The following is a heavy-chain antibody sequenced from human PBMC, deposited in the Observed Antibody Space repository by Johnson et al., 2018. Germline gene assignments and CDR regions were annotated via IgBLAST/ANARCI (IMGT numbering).Heavy chain of an antibody. J-gene: IGHJ3*02. V-gene: IGHV3-48*02. CDR1: GFTFGTYS. Sequence: VQLVESGGGLVQPGGTLRLSCTASGFTFGTYSMNWVRQAPGKGLEWVSYISSSSRIIYYADSVKGRFNISRENDKNSLYLQMNSLRDEDTAVYYCARLWAYCGGDCLDAFDIWGQGTMVTVSS. CDR3: ARLWAYCGGDCLDAFDI. D-gene: IGHD2-21*02. CDR2: ISSSSRII.